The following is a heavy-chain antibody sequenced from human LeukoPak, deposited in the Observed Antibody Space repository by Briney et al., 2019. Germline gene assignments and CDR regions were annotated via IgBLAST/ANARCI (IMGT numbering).Heavy chain of an antibody. CDR1: GFTFSSYW. D-gene: IGHD3-3*01. V-gene: IGHV3-74*01. J-gene: IGHJ4*02. Sequence: GGSPRLSCAASGFTFSSYWMHWVRQAPGKGLVWVSRISPDGSTTGHADSVKGRFTTSRDNAKNTLFLQMNSLRAEDTAVYYCTRDFDFSSAIWGQGTLVTVSS. CDR3: TRDFDFSSAI. CDR2: ISPDGSTT.